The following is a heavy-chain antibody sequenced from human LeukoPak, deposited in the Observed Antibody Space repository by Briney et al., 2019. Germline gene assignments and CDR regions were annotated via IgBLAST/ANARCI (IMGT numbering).Heavy chain of an antibody. D-gene: IGHD3-10*01. J-gene: IGHJ4*02. CDR1: GGTFSSYA. CDR3: ARALDYYGSGSYYKPDGFDY. V-gene: IGHV1-46*01. Sequence: ASVKVSCKASGGTFSSYAISWVRQAPGQGLEWMGIVNPSGGSTSYAQKFQGRVTMTRDTSTSTVYMELSSLRSEDTAVYYCARALDYYGSGSYYKPDGFDYWGQGTLVTVSS. CDR2: VNPSGGST.